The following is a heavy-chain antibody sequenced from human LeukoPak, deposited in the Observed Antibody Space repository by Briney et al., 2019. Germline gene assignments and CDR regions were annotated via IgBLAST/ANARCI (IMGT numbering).Heavy chain of an antibody. V-gene: IGHV3-30*02. D-gene: IGHD5-18*01. CDR1: GFTFSSYG. CDR2: IRYDGSNK. Sequence: GGSLRLSCAASGFTFSSYGMHWVRQAPGKGLEWVAFIRYDGSNKYYADSVKGRFTISRDNSKNTLYLQMNSLRAEDTAVYYCAKDPTPSGYSYGFGYWGQGTLVTVSS. CDR3: AKDPTPSGYSYGFGY. J-gene: IGHJ4*02.